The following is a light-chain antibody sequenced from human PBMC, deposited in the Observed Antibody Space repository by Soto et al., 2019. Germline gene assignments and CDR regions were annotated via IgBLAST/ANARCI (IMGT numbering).Light chain of an antibody. CDR2: DVT. CDR3: SSYAGTHVV. CDR1: SSDVGGYNY. V-gene: IGLV2-8*01. Sequence: QSALTQPPSAAGSPGQSFTITCTVTSSDVGGYNYVSWYQQHPGKAPKLMIYDVTKRPSGVPDRFSGSKSGNTASLTVSGLQAEDEADYYCSSYAGTHVVFGTGTKVTVL. J-gene: IGLJ1*01.